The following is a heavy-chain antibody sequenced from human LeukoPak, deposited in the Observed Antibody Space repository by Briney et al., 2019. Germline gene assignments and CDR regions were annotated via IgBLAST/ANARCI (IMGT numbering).Heavy chain of an antibody. CDR3: AREDTAKDPFDI. D-gene: IGHD5-18*01. J-gene: IGHJ3*02. CDR1: GGSISSYY. Sequence: SETLSLTCTVSGGSISSYYWSWIRQPPGKGREWIGYIYYSGSTNYNHSLKSRVTISVDTSKNQFSLRLSSVTAADTAVYYCAREDTAKDPFDIWGQGTMVTVSS. CDR2: IYYSGST. V-gene: IGHV4-59*01.